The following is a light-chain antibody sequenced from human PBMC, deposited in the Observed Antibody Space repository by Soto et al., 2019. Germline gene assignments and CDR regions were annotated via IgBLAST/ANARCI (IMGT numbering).Light chain of an antibody. CDR2: AAS. CDR3: QQLHDYPIT. CDR1: QGIDSS. Sequence: ILFTQSPSSLFASVGDRITLTCRASQGIDSSFAWYQEKPGKAPKLLIYAASSLQSGVPSRFSGSGSGTDFTLTISSLQPEDFATYYCQQLHDYPITFGQGTRLEIK. J-gene: IGKJ5*01. V-gene: IGKV1-9*01.